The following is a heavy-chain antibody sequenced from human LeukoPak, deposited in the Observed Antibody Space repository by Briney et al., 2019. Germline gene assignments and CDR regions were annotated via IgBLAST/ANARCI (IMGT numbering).Heavy chain of an antibody. Sequence: ASVKVSCKASGYTFTGYYMHWVRQAPGQGLEWMGRINPNSGGTDYAQKFQGRVTMTRDTSISTAYMELSRLRSDDTAVYYCARDGSYFLGDAFDIWGQGTMVIVSS. D-gene: IGHD1-26*01. J-gene: IGHJ3*02. CDR2: INPNSGGT. V-gene: IGHV1-2*06. CDR3: ARDGSYFLGDAFDI. CDR1: GYTFTGYY.